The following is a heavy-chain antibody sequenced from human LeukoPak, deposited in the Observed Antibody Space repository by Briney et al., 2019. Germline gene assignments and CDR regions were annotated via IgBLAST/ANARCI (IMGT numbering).Heavy chain of an antibody. D-gene: IGHD6-19*01. CDR2: IKQDGSEK. CDR1: GFTFSSYW. J-gene: IGHJ4*02. Sequence: GGSLRLSCAASGFTFSSYWMSWVRQAPGKGLEWVANIKQDGSEKYYVDSVKGRFTISRDNSKNTLYLQMNSLRAEDTAVYYCARASGIAVAGTLPYWGQGTLVTVSS. CDR3: ARASGIAVAGTLPY. V-gene: IGHV3-7*01.